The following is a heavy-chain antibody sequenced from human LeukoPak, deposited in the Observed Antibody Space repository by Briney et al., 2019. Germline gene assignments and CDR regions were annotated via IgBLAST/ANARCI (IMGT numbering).Heavy chain of an antibody. D-gene: IGHD6-19*01. J-gene: IGHJ4*02. CDR2: VYNSGIT. CDR3: AREGGSGWYYFDR. CDR1: GASISNDY. Sequence: SETLSLTCTVSGASISNDYWSWIRQPPGKGLEWIGYVYNSGITDYNPSLRSRVRISVDTSKSQFSLKLTSVTAADTAVYYCAREGGSGWYYFDRWGQGTLVTVSS. V-gene: IGHV4-59*01.